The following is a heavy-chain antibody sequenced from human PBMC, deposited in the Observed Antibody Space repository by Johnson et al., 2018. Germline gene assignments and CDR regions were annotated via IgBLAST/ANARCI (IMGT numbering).Heavy chain of an antibody. D-gene: IGHD1-1*01. CDR2: TYYRSKWYN. CDR3: AIDQGKTGTVGGYYGMDV. Sequence: QVQLQQSGPGLVKPSQTLSLTCAISGDSVSSSSAAWNWIRQSPSRGLEWLGRTYYRSKWYNDYAVSVKGRITTNPDTSTNQFSLQLNSVNPENTAVDSCAIDQGKTGTVGGYYGMDVWGQGTTVTVSS. J-gene: IGHJ6*02. CDR1: GDSVSSSSAA. V-gene: IGHV6-1*01.